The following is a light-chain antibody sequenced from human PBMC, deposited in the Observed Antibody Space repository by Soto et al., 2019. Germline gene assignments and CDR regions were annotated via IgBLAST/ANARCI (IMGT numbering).Light chain of an antibody. CDR1: SSDVGGYNY. J-gene: IGLJ2*01. V-gene: IGLV2-14*03. CDR2: DVS. Sequence: QSALTQPASVSGSPGQSITISCTGTSSDVGGYNYVSWYQHHPGKAPKLIIYDVSDRPSGVSYRFSGSKSGNTASLTISGLQAEDEADYYCNSYTSSSSVVFGGGTKLTVL. CDR3: NSYTSSSSVV.